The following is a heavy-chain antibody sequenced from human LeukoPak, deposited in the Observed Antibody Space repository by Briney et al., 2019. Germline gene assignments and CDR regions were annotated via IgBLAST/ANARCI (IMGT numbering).Heavy chain of an antibody. CDR1: GFTFDDYG. CDR3: ARGGWFGELLFDY. J-gene: IGHJ4*02. D-gene: IGHD3-10*01. Sequence: GGSLRLSCAASGFTFDDYGVSWVRQAPGKGLEWVSGINWNGGSTGYADSVKGRFTISRGNAKNSLYLQMNSLRAEDTALYYCARGGWFGELLFDYWGQGTLVTVSS. CDR2: INWNGGST. V-gene: IGHV3-20*04.